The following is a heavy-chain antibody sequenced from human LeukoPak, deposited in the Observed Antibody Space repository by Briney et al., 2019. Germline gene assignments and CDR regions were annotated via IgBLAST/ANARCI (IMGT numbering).Heavy chain of an antibody. CDR1: AGSISNYY. V-gene: IGHV4-4*07. J-gene: IGHJ4*02. D-gene: IGHD1-26*01. CDR2: IYTSGRT. CDR3: ANGGNSGSYFED. Sequence: PSETLSLTCTVSAGSISNYYWSWVRQPAGKGPEWIGRIYTSGRTDYNPSLKSRVTMSVDTSKKQFSLKLSSVTAGDTAVYFCANGGNSGSYFEDWGQGTLVTVSS.